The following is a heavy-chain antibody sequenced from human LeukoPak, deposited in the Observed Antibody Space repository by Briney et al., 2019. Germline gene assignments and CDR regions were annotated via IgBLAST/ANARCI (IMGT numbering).Heavy chain of an antibody. D-gene: IGHD4-23*01. J-gene: IGHJ4*02. CDR1: GFTFSSYS. Sequence: GGSLRLSCAASGFTFSSYSMNWVRQTPGRGPERVANINEDGGEKHYADSVKGRFTITRDNAKNTLYLQINSLRAEDAAVYYCAAERRGSSYYDGKEAFDHRGQGTLVAVSS. CDR2: INEDGGEK. CDR3: AAERRGSSYYDGKEAFDH. V-gene: IGHV3-7*01.